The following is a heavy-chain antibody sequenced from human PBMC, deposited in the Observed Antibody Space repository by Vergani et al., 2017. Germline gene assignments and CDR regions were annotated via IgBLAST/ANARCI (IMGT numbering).Heavy chain of an antibody. CDR3: TIGYYDILTGYYKSPNYYYGMDV. V-gene: IGHV3-73*01. CDR1: GFTFSSYA. D-gene: IGHD3-9*01. Sequence: EVQLLESGGGLVQPGGSLRLSCAASGFTFSSYAMSWVRQAPGKGLEWVGRIRSKANSYATAYAASVKGRFTISRDDSKNTAYLQMNSLKTEDTAVYYCTIGYYDILTGYYKSPNYYYGMDVWGQGTTVTVSS. J-gene: IGHJ6*02. CDR2: IRSKANSYAT.